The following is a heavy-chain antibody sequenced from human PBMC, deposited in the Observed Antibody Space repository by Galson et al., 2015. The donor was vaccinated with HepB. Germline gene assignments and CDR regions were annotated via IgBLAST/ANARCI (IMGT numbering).Heavy chain of an antibody. CDR2: IWYDGSNK. J-gene: IGHJ4*02. CDR3: ARWDLDY. V-gene: IGHV3-33*01. D-gene: IGHD1-26*01. CDR1: GFTFSSYG. Sequence: SLRLSCAASGFTFSSYGMHWVRQAPGKGLEWVAVIWYDGSNKYCADSVKGRFTISRDNFKNTLYLQMNSLRAEDTAVYYCARWDLDYWGQGTLVTVSS.